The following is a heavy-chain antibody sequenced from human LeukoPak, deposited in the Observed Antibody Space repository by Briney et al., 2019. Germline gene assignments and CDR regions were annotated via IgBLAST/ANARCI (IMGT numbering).Heavy chain of an antibody. CDR2: ISAYNGNT. V-gene: IGHV1-18*01. CDR3: ARPSSGWYGGYFDY. Sequence: ASVKLSCKASGYTFTSYGISWVRQAPGQGLEWMGWISAYNGNTNYAQNLQVRVTMTTDTSTSTAYMELRSLRSDDTAVYYCARPSSGWYGGYFDYWGQGTLVTVSS. CDR1: GYTFTSYG. D-gene: IGHD6-19*01. J-gene: IGHJ4*02.